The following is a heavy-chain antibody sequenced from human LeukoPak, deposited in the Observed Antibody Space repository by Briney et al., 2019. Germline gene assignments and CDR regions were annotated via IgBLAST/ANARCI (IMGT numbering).Heavy chain of an antibody. J-gene: IGHJ4*02. CDR1: GGTFSSYA. D-gene: IGHD2-2*01. CDR2: IIPICGTA. Sequence: GASVKVSCKASGGTFSSYAISWVRQAPGQGLEWMGGIIPICGTANYAQKFQGRVTITADESTSTAYMELSSLRSEDTAVYYCARQEGCSSTSCYGDFDYWGQGTLVTVSS. V-gene: IGHV1-69*13. CDR3: ARQEGCSSTSCYGDFDY.